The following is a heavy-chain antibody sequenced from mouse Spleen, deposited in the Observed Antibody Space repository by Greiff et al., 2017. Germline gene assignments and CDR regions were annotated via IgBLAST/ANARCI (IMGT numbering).Heavy chain of an antibody. CDR3: ARRGYYAPYAMDY. CDR1: GYTFTSYW. V-gene: IGHV1-50*01. CDR2: IDPSDSYT. J-gene: IGHJ4*01. D-gene: IGHD1-1*01. Sequence: QVQLQQSGAELVKPGASVKLSCKASGYTFTSYWMQWVKQRPGQGLEWIGEIDPSDSYTNYNQKFKGKATLTVDTSSSTAYMQLSSLTSEDSAVYYCARRGYYAPYAMDYWGQGTSVTVSS.